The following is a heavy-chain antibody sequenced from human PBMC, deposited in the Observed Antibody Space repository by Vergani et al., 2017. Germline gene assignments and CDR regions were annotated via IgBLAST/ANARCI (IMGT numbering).Heavy chain of an antibody. V-gene: IGHV3-30*02. CDR3: ARDKVTGSRYFDS. CDR1: GFTFSNYG. J-gene: IGHJ4*02. Sequence: QVQLVESGGGVVQPGGSLRLSCGASGFTFSNYGMHWVRQAPGKGLEWVTFIRYDGSNTYYADSVKGRFTISRDNSKNTLFLQMNSLRPEDTAVYYCARDKVTGSRYFDSWGQGPFVTVSA. D-gene: IGHD6-19*01. CDR2: IRYDGSNT.